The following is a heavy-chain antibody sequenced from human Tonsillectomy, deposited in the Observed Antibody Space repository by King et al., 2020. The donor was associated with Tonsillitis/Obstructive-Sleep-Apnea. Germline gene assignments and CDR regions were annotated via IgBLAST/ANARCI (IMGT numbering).Heavy chain of an antibody. CDR1: GYTFTASY. Sequence: QLVQSGAEVKKPGASVKVSCKASGYTFTASYIHWVRQAPGQGLEWMGWINPNSGGRNYAQKFQDCVTMTRDTSISTAYMELSRLTSDDTAVYYCARTTYGTNFDYWGQGTLVTASS. J-gene: IGHJ4*02. CDR3: ARTTYGTNFDY. D-gene: IGHD1-1*01. CDR2: INPNSGGR. V-gene: IGHV1-2*04.